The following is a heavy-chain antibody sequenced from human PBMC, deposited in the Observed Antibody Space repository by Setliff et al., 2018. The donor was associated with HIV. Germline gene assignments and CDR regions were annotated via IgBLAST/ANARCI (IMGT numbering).Heavy chain of an antibody. J-gene: IGHJ4*02. CDR3: ARDLLNGDYGY. D-gene: IGHD4-17*01. CDR1: GFTFSSYA. V-gene: IGHV3-33*01. Sequence: GSLRLSCAASGFTFSSYAMHWVRQAPGKGLEWLALIWSDGTNKYYGDSVKGRFTISRDNSRNMVYLQMNSLRAEDTAVYYCARDLLNGDYGYWGQGTLVTVSS. CDR2: IWSDGTNK.